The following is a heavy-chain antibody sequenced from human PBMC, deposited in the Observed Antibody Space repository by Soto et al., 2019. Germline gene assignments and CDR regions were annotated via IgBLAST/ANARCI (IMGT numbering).Heavy chain of an antibody. J-gene: IGHJ4*02. CDR2: IDPSSGDT. CDR1: GYTFTGYY. D-gene: IGHD6-13*01. V-gene: IGHV1-2*02. Sequence: ASVKVSCKASGYTFTGYYIHWLRQAPGQGPEWMGWIDPSSGDTNYAQKFQGRVTMTRGSSISTAYMELSRLRSDDTAVYYCARQKYSSSWFYDYWGQGTLVTVSS. CDR3: ARQKYSSSWFYDY.